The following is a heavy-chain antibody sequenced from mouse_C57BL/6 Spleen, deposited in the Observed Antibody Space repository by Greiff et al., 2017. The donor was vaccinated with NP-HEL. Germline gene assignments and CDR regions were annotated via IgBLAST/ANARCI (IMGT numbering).Heavy chain of an antibody. J-gene: IGHJ3*01. Sequence: VQLQQSGPELVKPGASVKISCKVSGYSSPDYNMNWVKQSNGKSLEWFGVINPNYGSPSYNQKFKGKATLTVDQSSSTAYMQLNSLTSEDSAVYYCASPYYYDSSYGFAYWGQGTLVTVSA. V-gene: IGHV1-39*01. CDR3: ASPYYYDSSYGFAY. CDR1: GYSSPDYN. CDR2: INPNYGSP. D-gene: IGHD1-1*01.